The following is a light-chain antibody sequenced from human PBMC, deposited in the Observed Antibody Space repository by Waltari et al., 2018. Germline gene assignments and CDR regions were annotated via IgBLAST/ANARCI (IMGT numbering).Light chain of an antibody. CDR2: DVH. V-gene: IGLV2-14*03. J-gene: IGLJ1*01. CDR1: SSDVGHYDY. Sequence: QSALTQPASVSGSPGQSITTSCTGTSSDVGHYDYVSWFQQHPGNAPKLMIYDVHNRPSGVSTRFSGSKSGNTASLTISGLQAEDEADYYCYSFTTSSTRVFGTGTKVTVL. CDR3: YSFTTSSTRV.